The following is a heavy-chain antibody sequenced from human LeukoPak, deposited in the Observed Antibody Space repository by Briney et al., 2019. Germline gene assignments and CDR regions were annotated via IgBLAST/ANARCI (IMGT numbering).Heavy chain of an antibody. J-gene: IGHJ6*02. CDR3: ARTRNDYYDSSGYYYYGMDV. CDR1: GGSFSDYY. V-gene: IGHV4-34*01. Sequence: NPSEILSLTCAVYGGSFSDYYWSWIRQPPGKGLEWIGEINHSGSTNYNPSLKSRVTISVDTSKNQFSLKLSSVTAADTAVYYCARTRNDYYDSSGYYYYGMDVWGQGTTVTVSS. D-gene: IGHD3-22*01. CDR2: INHSGST.